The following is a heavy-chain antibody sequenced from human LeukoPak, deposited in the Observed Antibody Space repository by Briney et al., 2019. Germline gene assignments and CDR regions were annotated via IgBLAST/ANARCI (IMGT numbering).Heavy chain of an antibody. V-gene: IGHV3-74*01. CDR1: GFTFSSYW. J-gene: IGHJ5*02. D-gene: IGHD2-21*01. Sequence: GGSLRLSCAASGFTFSSYWMHGVGQAPGKGLRWVSRIKSDGSSTSYADSVKGRFTISRDNAKNTLYLQMDSLRAEDTAVYYCARDPGGGGAKGHNWFDPWGQGTLVTVSS. CDR2: IKSDGSST. CDR3: ARDPGGGGAKGHNWFDP.